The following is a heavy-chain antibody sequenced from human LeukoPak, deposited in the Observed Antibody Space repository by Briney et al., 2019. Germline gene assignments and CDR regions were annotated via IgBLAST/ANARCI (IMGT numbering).Heavy chain of an antibody. D-gene: IGHD4-11*01. CDR3: ARSGGLQKFDY. J-gene: IGHJ4*02. V-gene: IGHV3-30-3*01. CDR1: GFTFSNYA. CDR2: ISYDGNTI. Sequence: QPGGSLRLSCAASGFTFSNYALHWVRQAPGKGLQWVAVISYDGNTIHYADSVKGRFIISRDTSKNTLCLQMNSLRAEDTAVYYCARSGGLQKFDYWGQGTLVTVSS.